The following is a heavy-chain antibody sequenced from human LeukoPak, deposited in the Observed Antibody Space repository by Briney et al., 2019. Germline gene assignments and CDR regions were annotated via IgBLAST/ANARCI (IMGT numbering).Heavy chain of an antibody. Sequence: SQTLSLTCAVSGGSISSGGYSWSWIRQPPGKGLEWIGYIYQSGSTYYNPSLKSRVTISVDRSKNQFSLKLSSVTAADTAVYYCARAVGPLGYCSSTSCSSLYYFDYWGQGTLVTVSS. CDR1: GGSISSGGYS. CDR2: IYQSGST. J-gene: IGHJ4*02. V-gene: IGHV4-30-2*01. D-gene: IGHD2-2*01. CDR3: ARAVGPLGYCSSTSCSSLYYFDY.